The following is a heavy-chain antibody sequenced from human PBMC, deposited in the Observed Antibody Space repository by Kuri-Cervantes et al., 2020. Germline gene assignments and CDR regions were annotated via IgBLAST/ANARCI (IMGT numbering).Heavy chain of an antibody. Sequence: ASVKVSCKVSGYTLTELSMHWVRQAPGKGLGWMGGFDPEDGETIYAQKFQGRVTMTRDTSTSTVYMELSSLRSEDTAVYYCARRVAGGAFDIWGQGTMVTVSS. J-gene: IGHJ3*02. CDR3: ARRVAGGAFDI. CDR2: FDPEDGET. CDR1: GYTLTELS. D-gene: IGHD6-19*01. V-gene: IGHV1-24*01.